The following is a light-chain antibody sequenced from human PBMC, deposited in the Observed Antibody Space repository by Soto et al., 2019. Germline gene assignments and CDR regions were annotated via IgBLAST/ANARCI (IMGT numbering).Light chain of an antibody. CDR2: DSN. CDR1: SSNIGNNY. J-gene: IGLJ2*01. CDR3: GTWDNSLSAVI. V-gene: IGLV1-51*01. Sequence: QSVLTQPPSVSAAPGQKVTISCSGSSSNIGNNYVSWYQQLPGTAPKLLIYDSNERPSGIPDRFSGSKSGTSATLGITGLQTGDEADYYCGTWDNSLSAVIFGGGTKVTVL.